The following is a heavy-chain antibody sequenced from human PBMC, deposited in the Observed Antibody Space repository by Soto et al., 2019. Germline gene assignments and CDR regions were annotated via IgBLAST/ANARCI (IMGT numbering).Heavy chain of an antibody. V-gene: IGHV4-61*01. CDR2: IYYSGST. Sequence: PSETLSLTCTVSGGSVSSGSYYWSWIRQPPGKGLEWIGYIYYSGSTNYNPSLKSRVTISVDTSKNQFSLKLSSVTAADTAVYYCARGVRFLEWLLSVRYYYYGMDVWGQGTTVTVSS. J-gene: IGHJ6*02. D-gene: IGHD3-3*01. CDR1: GGSVSSGSYY. CDR3: ARGVRFLEWLLSVRYYYYGMDV.